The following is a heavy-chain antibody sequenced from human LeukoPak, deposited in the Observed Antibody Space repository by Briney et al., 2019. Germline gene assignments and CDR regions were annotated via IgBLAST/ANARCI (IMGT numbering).Heavy chain of an antibody. D-gene: IGHD3-10*01. Sequence: SETLSLTCTVSGGSISSYYWSWIRQPPGKGLEWIGYIYYSGSTNYNPSLKSRVTISVDTSKNQFSLKLSSVTAADTAVYYCARGGMGDSYYGSGSSAGWFDPWGQGTLVTVSS. CDR3: ARGGMGDSYYGSGSSAGWFDP. CDR1: GGSISSYY. CDR2: IYYSGST. V-gene: IGHV4-59*12. J-gene: IGHJ5*02.